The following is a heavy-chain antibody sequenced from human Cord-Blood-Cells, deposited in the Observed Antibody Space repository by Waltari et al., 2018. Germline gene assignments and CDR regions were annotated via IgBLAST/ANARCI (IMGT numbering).Heavy chain of an antibody. CDR1: GYTLSDLY. V-gene: IGHV1-24*01. Sequence: HVQLVQSGAEVKKPGASVKVACKVHGYTLSDLYLHWVRKAPGKGLEWMGGFDPEDGETIYAQKFQGRVTMTEDTSTDTAYMELSSLRSEDTAVYYCATLGGSYYFDYWGQGTLVTVSS. J-gene: IGHJ4*02. D-gene: IGHD1-26*01. CDR3: ATLGGSYYFDY. CDR2: FDPEDGET.